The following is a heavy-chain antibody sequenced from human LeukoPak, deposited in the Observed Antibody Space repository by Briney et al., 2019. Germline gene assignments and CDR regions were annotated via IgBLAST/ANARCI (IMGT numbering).Heavy chain of an antibody. CDR2: IKQDGSEK. CDR3: AATYYYGSGSPNFDY. CDR1: GFTFSNAW. J-gene: IGHJ4*02. V-gene: IGHV3-7*01. D-gene: IGHD3-10*01. Sequence: KPGGSLRLSCAASGFTFSNAWMSWVRQAPGKGLEWVANIKQDGSEKYYVDSVKGRFTISRDNAKNSLYLQMNSLRAEDTAVYYCAATYYYGSGSPNFDYWGQGTLVTVSS.